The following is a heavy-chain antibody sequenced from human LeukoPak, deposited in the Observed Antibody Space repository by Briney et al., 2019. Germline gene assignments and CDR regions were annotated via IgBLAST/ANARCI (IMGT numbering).Heavy chain of an antibody. CDR1: GYTFTGYY. CDR2: INPNSGGT. CDR3: ARDLVVAATYGAFDI. D-gene: IGHD2-15*01. J-gene: IGHJ3*02. V-gene: IGHV1-2*02. Sequence: ASVKVSCKASGYTFTGYYMHWVRQAPGQGLEWMGWINPNSGGTNYAQKFQGRVTMTRDTSISTAYMELSRLRSDDTAVYYCARDLVVAATYGAFDIWGQGTMVTVSS.